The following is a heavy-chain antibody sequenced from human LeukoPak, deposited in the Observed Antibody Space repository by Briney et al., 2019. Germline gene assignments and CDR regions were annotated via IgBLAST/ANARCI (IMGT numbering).Heavy chain of an antibody. Sequence: ASVKVSCKASGYTFTGQYMHWVRQAPGQGLEWMGWINPNGGGTNYAQKFQGRVTMARDTSISTAYMELSSLRSDDTAVYYCARGSGRQQLWFDPWGQGTLVTVSS. CDR1: GYTFTGQY. V-gene: IGHV1-2*02. CDR2: INPNGGGT. CDR3: ARGSGRQQLWFDP. D-gene: IGHD6-13*01. J-gene: IGHJ5*02.